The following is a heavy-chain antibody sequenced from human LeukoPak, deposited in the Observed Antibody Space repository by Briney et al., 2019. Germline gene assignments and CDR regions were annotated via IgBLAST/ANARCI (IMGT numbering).Heavy chain of an antibody. CDR2: ISTDGSRI. J-gene: IGHJ4*02. CDR1: GFTFRDYA. Sequence: AGGSLRLSCAASGFTFRDYAMYWVRQAPGKGLEYVSVISTDGSRIYYADSVKGRFTISRDNSKNTLYLQMGSLRAEDVAFYYCTRGVAISTSGWYDTFDYWGQGALVTVSS. D-gene: IGHD6-19*01. V-gene: IGHV3-64*02. CDR3: TRGVAISTSGWYDTFDY.